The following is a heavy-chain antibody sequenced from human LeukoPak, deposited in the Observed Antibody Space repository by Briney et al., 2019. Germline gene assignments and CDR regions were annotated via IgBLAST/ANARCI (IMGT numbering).Heavy chain of an antibody. D-gene: IGHD1-26*01. V-gene: IGHV5-51*01. Sequence: GVSLKISCKGSGYSFTTYWIGWVRQMPGKGLEWMGIIYPGDSDTRYSPSFQGQVTISADKSISTAYLQWSSLKASDTAMYYCARYAGASLNWFDPWGQGTLVTVSS. CDR2: IYPGDSDT. CDR1: GYSFTTYW. J-gene: IGHJ5*02. CDR3: ARYAGASLNWFDP.